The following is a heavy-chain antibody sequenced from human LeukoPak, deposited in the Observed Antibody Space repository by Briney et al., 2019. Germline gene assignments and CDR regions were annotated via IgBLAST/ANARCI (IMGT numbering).Heavy chain of an antibody. V-gene: IGHV3-7*01. CDR2: IKQDGSEK. J-gene: IGHJ4*02. D-gene: IGHD2-15*01. Sequence: GGSLRLSCAASGFTFSSSWMSWVRQAPGKGLEWVANIKQDGSEKYYVDSVRGRFTISRDNAKNSLYLQMNSLRAEDTAVYYCATSCSGGSCYFGFWGQGTLVTVSS. CDR1: GFTFSSSW. CDR3: ATSCSGGSCYFGF.